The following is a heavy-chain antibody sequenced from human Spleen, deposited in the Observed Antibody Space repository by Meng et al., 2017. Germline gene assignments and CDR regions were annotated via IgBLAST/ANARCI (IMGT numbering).Heavy chain of an antibody. Sequence: EVQLLESGGGLVQPGGCLRLSCTASGFTFSNYAMSWVRQAPGKGLVWVSRISPDENTISHAGSVMGRSTISRDIAKNTLYLQMNSLRAEDTAVYYCVKDFGGDSDYWGQGILVTVSS. J-gene: IGHJ4*02. V-gene: IGHV3-23*01. CDR2: ISPDENTI. CDR1: GFTFSNYA. D-gene: IGHD3-10*01. CDR3: VKDFGGDSDY.